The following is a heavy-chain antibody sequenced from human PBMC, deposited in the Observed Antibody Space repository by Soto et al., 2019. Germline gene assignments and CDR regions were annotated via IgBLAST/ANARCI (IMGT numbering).Heavy chain of an antibody. V-gene: IGHV3-66*01. CDR1: QFSLSDFY. D-gene: IGHD3-22*01. Sequence: EVQLVASGGGLVQPGGSLRLSCAASQFSLSDFYMNWVRQAPGKGLEWVSVIYRGGSTSYADSVKVRFTISRDTSNNTLYLQINSQRVEDTAVYYCAGDPDSSGSKPRWFDYRGQGTLVTVSS. CDR2: IYRGGST. CDR3: AGDPDSSGSKPRWFDY. J-gene: IGHJ4*02.